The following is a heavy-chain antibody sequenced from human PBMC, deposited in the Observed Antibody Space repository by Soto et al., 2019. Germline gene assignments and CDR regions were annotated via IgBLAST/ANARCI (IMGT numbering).Heavy chain of an antibody. CDR2: ISGSGGST. CDR1: GFTFSSYA. Sequence: GGSLRLSCAASGFTFSSYAMSWVRQAPGKGLEWVSAISGSGGSTYYADSVKGRFTISRDNSKNTLYLQMNSLRAEDTAVYYCAKGGYCSGGSCSYYYGMDVWGQGTTVTVSS. J-gene: IGHJ6*02. CDR3: AKGGYCSGGSCSYYYGMDV. V-gene: IGHV3-23*01. D-gene: IGHD2-15*01.